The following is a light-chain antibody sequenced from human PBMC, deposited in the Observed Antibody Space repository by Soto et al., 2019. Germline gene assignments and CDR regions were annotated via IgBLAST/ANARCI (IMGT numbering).Light chain of an antibody. J-gene: IGKJ2*01. CDR1: QSISSY. CDR3: QQSYSTPPYT. V-gene: IGKV1-39*01. CDR2: AAS. Sequence: DIPMTQSPSSLSASVGDRVTITCRASQSISSYLNWYQQKPGKAPKLLIYAASSLQSGVPSRFSGSGSGIDFTLTISSLQPEDFATYYCQQSYSTPPYTFGQGTKLEIK.